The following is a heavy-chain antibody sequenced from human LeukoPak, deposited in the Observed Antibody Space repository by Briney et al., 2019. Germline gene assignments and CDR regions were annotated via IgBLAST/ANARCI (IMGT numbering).Heavy chain of an antibody. CDR1: GFTFSSYA. V-gene: IGHV3-23*01. Sequence: GGSLRVSCAASGFTFSSYAMSWVRQAPGKGLEGVSAICGSVGRTYYADSVKGRFTIPRDNSKNTLYLQMNSLRAEDTAVYYCANLALKYYYYDSSGRWYWGQGTLVTVFS. CDR3: ANLALKYYYYDSSGRWY. J-gene: IGHJ4*02. CDR2: ICGSVGRT. D-gene: IGHD3-22*01.